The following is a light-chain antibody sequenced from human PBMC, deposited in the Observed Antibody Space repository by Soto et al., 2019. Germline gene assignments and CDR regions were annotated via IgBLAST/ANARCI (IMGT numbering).Light chain of an antibody. Sequence: IQLTQSPSSLSASVGEIVTITGGSSQDIDNYLNWYQHRPGEAPKLLIYAASYLETGVPARFSGSGSGTDFSFTITSLQPEDSATYYCQQYDTRPTMTFGQGTRLEIK. J-gene: IGKJ5*01. CDR1: QDIDNY. V-gene: IGKV1-33*01. CDR3: QQYDTRPTMT. CDR2: AAS.